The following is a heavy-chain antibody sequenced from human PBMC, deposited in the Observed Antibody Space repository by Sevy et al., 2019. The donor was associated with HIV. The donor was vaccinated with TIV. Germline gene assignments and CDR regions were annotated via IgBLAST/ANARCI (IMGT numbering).Heavy chain of an antibody. J-gene: IGHJ6*02. CDR1: GDTFSTYD. Sequence: ASVKVSCKASGDTFSTYDINWVRQAPGQGLEWMGWMSPKSGNTGFAQKFQGRLTMTRDTAINTAYMELSSLRCEDTAGYYCASGGSRDVWNYGYYYYGMDVWGQGTTVTVSS. D-gene: IGHD3-3*01. CDR2: MSPKSGNT. V-gene: IGHV1-8*02. CDR3: ASGGSRDVWNYGYYYYGMDV.